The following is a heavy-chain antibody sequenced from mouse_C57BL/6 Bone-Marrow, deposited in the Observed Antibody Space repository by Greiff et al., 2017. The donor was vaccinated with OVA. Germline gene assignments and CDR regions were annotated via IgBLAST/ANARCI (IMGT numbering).Heavy chain of an antibody. D-gene: IGHD1-1*01. CDR1: GYSITSGYY. J-gene: IGHJ2*01. Sequence: DVQLQESGPGLVKPSQSLSLTCSVTGYSITSGYYWNWIRQFPGNKLEWMGYISYDGSNNYNPSLKNRISITRDTSKNQFFLKLNSVTTEDTATYYCARGAIHGSSLDYWGQGTTLTVSS. V-gene: IGHV3-6*01. CDR3: ARGAIHGSSLDY. CDR2: ISYDGSN.